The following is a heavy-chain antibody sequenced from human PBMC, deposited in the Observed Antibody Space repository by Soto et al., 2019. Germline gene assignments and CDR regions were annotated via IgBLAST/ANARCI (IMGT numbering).Heavy chain of an antibody. CDR1: GGTFSSYA. CDR3: ARSNHCYHYGMDV. V-gene: IGHV1-69*01. D-gene: IGHD4-4*01. J-gene: IGHJ6*02. Sequence: QVQLVQSGAEVKKPGSSVKVSCKASGGTFSSYAISWVRQAPGQGLEWMGGLIPIFGTANHALKFQGRVTIAADESTSTVYMEIRSLRSEDTAVYYCARSNHCYHYGMDVWGQGTTVTVSS. CDR2: LIPIFGTA.